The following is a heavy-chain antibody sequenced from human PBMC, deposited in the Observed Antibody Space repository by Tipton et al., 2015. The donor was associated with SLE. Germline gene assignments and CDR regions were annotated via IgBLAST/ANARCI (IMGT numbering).Heavy chain of an antibody. Sequence: GLVKPSETLSLTCTVPGGSISSYFWTWIRQPPGKGLEWIGHIFYTGSTRYNPSLKSRVTISVDTSKSQIFLKLSSVTAADTAAYYCARADIAAAGYFDYWGQGTLVTVSS. CDR2: IFYTGST. CDR3: ARADIAAAGYFDY. D-gene: IGHD6-13*01. CDR1: GGSISSYF. V-gene: IGHV4-59*01. J-gene: IGHJ4*02.